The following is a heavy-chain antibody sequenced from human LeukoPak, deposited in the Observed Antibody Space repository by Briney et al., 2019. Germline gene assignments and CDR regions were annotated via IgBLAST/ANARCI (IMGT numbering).Heavy chain of an antibody. Sequence: GGSLRLSCAASGFAFSSYSMKWVRQAPGKGLDWVSSISSSSTYIYYADSVKGRFTISRDNAKNSLYLEMNSLRAEDTAVYYCARVRFLEWPQGGYMDVWGKGTTVTVSS. J-gene: IGHJ6*03. CDR2: ISSSSTYI. V-gene: IGHV3-21*01. CDR1: GFAFSSYS. CDR3: ARVRFLEWPQGGYMDV. D-gene: IGHD3-3*01.